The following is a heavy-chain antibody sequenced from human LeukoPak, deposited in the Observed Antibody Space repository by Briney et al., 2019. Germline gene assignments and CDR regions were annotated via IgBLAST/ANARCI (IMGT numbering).Heavy chain of an antibody. Sequence: PSETLSLTCTVSGGSISSYYWSWIRQPPGKGLEWIGYIYHSGSTYYNPSLKSRVTISVDRSKNQFSLKLSSVTAADTAVYYCAGGDYSSSFDFWGQGTMVTVSS. CDR1: GGSISSYY. V-gene: IGHV4-59*12. J-gene: IGHJ3*01. D-gene: IGHD6-13*01. CDR3: AGGDYSSSFDF. CDR2: IYHSGST.